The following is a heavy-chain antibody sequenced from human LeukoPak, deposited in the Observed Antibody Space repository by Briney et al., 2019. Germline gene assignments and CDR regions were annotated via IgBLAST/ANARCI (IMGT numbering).Heavy chain of an antibody. V-gene: IGHV4-59*08. Sequence: SETLSLTCSASGGSISSLYWSCIRQPPGKGLEWIGYIYYTGSTNYNPSLKSRVTIFVDMSKNQFSLRLSSVTAADTALYYCARHRAYSSASPFDYWGQGTLVTVSS. J-gene: IGHJ4*02. CDR3: ARHRAYSSASPFDY. CDR2: IYYTGST. D-gene: IGHD6-6*01. CDR1: GGSISSLY.